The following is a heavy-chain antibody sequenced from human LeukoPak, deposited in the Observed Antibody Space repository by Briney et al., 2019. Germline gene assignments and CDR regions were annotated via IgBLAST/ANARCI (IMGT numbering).Heavy chain of an antibody. V-gene: IGHV6-1*01. D-gene: IGHD3-16*02. Sequence: SQALSLTCALPGDSLSSNRAAWDWIRQPPTRCLEWLVRAYYRSKWYNDYAVSVKSRITINPVTSKNQFSLQLNSVTPEDTAVYYCARDPGLRLGELSVNWFDPWGQGTLVTVSS. J-gene: IGHJ5*02. CDR3: ARDPGLRLGELSVNWFDP. CDR2: AYYRSKWYN. CDR1: GDSLSSNRAA.